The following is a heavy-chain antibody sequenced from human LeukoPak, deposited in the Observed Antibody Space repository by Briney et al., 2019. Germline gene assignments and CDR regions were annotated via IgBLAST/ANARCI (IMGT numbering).Heavy chain of an antibody. CDR2: ISWNGDTI. Sequence: GGSLRLSCAASGFTFDDYAMHWVRQAPGKGLEWVSGISWNGDTIGYADSVKGRFTMSRDNAKNSLYLQMNSLRAEDMALYYCAKGSGNYMDVWGKGTTVTVSS. D-gene: IGHD1-26*01. J-gene: IGHJ6*03. V-gene: IGHV3-9*03. CDR1: GFTFDDYA. CDR3: AKGSGNYMDV.